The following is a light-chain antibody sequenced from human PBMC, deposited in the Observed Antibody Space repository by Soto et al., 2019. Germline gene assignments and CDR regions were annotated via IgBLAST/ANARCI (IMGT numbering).Light chain of an antibody. Sequence: DIQMTQSPSSLSASVGDRVTITCRASQFISTFLNWYQQKPGKAPKVLITVASKLESGVPSRFSGSRSGTDFTLTIANLQPEDFGTYYCQQSYTTPAPAFGGGTKVDIK. CDR1: QFISTF. CDR2: VAS. CDR3: QQSYTTPAPA. V-gene: IGKV1-39*01. J-gene: IGKJ4*01.